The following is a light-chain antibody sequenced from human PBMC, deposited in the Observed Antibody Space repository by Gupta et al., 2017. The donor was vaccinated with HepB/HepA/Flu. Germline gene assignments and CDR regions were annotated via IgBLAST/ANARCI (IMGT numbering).Light chain of an antibody. Sequence: DIQMTQAPSSLSASVGDRVTISCRASQNIVTYLIWYQQIPGKAPNLLIYGASSLQTGVPSRFSGSGSGTEFTLTISRLQPEDFATYYCQQRDSLPVTFGQGTKLEIK. CDR1: QNIVTY. J-gene: IGKJ2*01. CDR2: GAS. V-gene: IGKV1-39*01. CDR3: QQRDSLPVT.